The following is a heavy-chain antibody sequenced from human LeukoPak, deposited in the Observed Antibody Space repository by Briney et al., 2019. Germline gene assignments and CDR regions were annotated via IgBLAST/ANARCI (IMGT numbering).Heavy chain of an antibody. J-gene: IGHJ6*03. CDR1: GGSISSSSYY. CDR2: IYYSGST. CDR3: ARIYGAGVYYYYYMDV. D-gene: IGHD4-17*01. Sequence: SETLSLTCTVSGGSISSSSYYWGWIRQPPGKGLEWIGSIYYSGSTYYNPSLKSRVTISVDTSKNQFSLKLSSVTAADTAVYYCARIYGAGVYYYYYMDVWGKGTTVTISS. V-gene: IGHV4-39*01.